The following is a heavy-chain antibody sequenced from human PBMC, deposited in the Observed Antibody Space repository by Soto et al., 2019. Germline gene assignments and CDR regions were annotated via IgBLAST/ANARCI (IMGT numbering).Heavy chain of an antibody. J-gene: IGHJ1*01. CDR2: ISFDASEK. Sequence: QVQLVESGGGVVQPGASLTLSCAASGFRFSGFGMHWVRQAPGKGLEWVAVISFDASEKFYVDSVKGRFSISRDDSHSKVFLQINSLRREDTGVYYCARDLGGYVHLWEKSNYWGQGTLVNVS. D-gene: IGHD5-12*01. CDR1: GFRFSGFG. CDR3: ARDLGGYVHLWEKSNY. V-gene: IGHV3-30*04.